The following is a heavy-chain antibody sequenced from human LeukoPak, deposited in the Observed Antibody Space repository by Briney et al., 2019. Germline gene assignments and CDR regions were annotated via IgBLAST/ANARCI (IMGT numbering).Heavy chain of an antibody. D-gene: IGHD2-2*01. J-gene: IGHJ4*02. Sequence: SVKVSCKASGGTFSSYAISWVRQAPGQGLEWMGGIIPIFGTANYAQKFQSKVTITTDESTSTAYMELSSLRSEDTAVYYCARGAVVPAATYFDYWGQGTLVTVSS. V-gene: IGHV1-69*05. CDR2: IIPIFGTA. CDR3: ARGAVVPAATYFDY. CDR1: GGTFSSYA.